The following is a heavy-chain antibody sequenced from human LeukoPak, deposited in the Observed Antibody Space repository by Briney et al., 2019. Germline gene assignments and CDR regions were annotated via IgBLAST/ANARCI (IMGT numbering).Heavy chain of an antibody. V-gene: IGHV1-2*02. Sequence: ASVTVSCKASGYTFTDYYIYWVRQAPGQGLEYMGWINPRSGGTNHAPSGGTNHAQRFQGRVTMTRDTSISTAYMELSRRRSDDTAVFYCAITNWNYRMDYWGQGTLVTVSS. D-gene: IGHD1-7*01. J-gene: IGHJ4*02. CDR2: INPRSGGTNHAPSGGT. CDR3: AITNWNYRMDY. CDR1: GYTFTDYY.